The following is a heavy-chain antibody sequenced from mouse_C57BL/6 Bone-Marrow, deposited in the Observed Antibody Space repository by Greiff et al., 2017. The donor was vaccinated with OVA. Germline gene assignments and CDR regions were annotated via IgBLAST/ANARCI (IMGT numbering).Heavy chain of an antibody. V-gene: IGHV1-64*01. Sequence: VQLQQPGAELVRPGSSVKLSCKASGYTFTSYWMHWVKQRPGQGLEWIGMIHPNSGSTNYNEKFKSKATLTVDKSSSTAYMQLSSLTSEDSAVYYCARRVRRYYFDYWGQGTTLTVSS. CDR1: GYTFTSYW. D-gene: IGHD2-14*01. CDR3: ARRVRRYYFDY. CDR2: IHPNSGST. J-gene: IGHJ2*01.